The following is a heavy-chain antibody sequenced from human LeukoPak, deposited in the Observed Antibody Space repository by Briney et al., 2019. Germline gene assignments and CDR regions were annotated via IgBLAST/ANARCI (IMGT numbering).Heavy chain of an antibody. Sequence: ASVKVSCKASGYTFTSYGISWVRQAPGQGLEWMGWISAYNGNTNYAQKLQGRVTMTTDTSTSTAYMELRSLRSDDTAMYYCARDKKYYYDSSGYWEDYWGQGTLVTVSS. CDR1: GYTFTSYG. D-gene: IGHD3-22*01. CDR3: ARDKKYYYDSSGYWEDY. V-gene: IGHV1-18*01. J-gene: IGHJ4*02. CDR2: ISAYNGNT.